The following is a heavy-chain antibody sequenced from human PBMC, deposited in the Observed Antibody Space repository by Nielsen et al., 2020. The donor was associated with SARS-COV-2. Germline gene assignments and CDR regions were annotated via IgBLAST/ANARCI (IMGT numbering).Heavy chain of an antibody. CDR2: FDPEDGET. D-gene: IGHD3-22*01. CDR3: ATGGDYYDSSGYYHCYGMDV. J-gene: IGHJ6*02. V-gene: IGHV1-24*01. CDR1: GYTLTELS. Sequence: ASVKVSCKVSGYTLTELSMHWVRQAPGKGLEWMGGFDPEDGETIYAQKFQGRVTMTEDTSTDTAYMELSSLRSEDTAVYYCATGGDYYDSSGYYHCYGMDVWGQGTTVTVSS.